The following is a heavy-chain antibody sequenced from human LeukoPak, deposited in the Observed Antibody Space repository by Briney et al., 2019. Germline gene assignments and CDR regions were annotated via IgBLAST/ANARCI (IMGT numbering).Heavy chain of an antibody. CDR3: ARDQSDVLLWFGELPHDAFDI. Sequence: ASVKVSCKASGYTFTGYYMHWVRQAPGQGLEWMGWINPNSGGTNYAQKFQGRVTMTRDTSISTAYMELSRLRSDDTAVYYCARDQSDVLLWFGELPHDAFDIWGQGTTVTVSS. V-gene: IGHV1-2*02. D-gene: IGHD3-10*01. J-gene: IGHJ3*02. CDR1: GYTFTGYY. CDR2: INPNSGGT.